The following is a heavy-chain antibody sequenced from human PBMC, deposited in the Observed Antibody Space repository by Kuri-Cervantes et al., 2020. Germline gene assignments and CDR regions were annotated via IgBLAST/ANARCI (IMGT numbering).Heavy chain of an antibody. Sequence: GESLKISCAASGFTFSSYAMHWVRQAPGKGLEWVAVISYDGSNKYYADSVKGRFTISRDNSKNTLYLQMNSLRAEDTAVYYCARDNDYSDHLGHHDYWGQGTLVTVSS. D-gene: IGHD1-26*01. J-gene: IGHJ4*02. CDR1: GFTFSSYA. V-gene: IGHV3-30-3*01. CDR3: ARDNDYSDHLGHHDY. CDR2: ISYDGSNK.